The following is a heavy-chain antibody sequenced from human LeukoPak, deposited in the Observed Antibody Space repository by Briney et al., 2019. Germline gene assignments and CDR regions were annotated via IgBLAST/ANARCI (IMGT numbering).Heavy chain of an antibody. D-gene: IGHD5-18*01. CDR1: GGSVSSSSYY. CDR2: IYYSGST. Sequence: SETLSLTCTVSGGSVSSSSYYWGWIRQPPGKGLEWIRSIYYSGSTYYNPSLKSRVTISVDTSKNQFSPKLSSVTAADTAVYYCARHTTYGYSYGYDYWGQGTLVTVSS. V-gene: IGHV4-39*01. J-gene: IGHJ4*02. CDR3: ARHTTYGYSYGYDY.